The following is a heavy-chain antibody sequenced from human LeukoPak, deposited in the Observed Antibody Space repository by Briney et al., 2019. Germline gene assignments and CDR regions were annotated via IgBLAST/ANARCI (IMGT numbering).Heavy chain of an antibody. Sequence: SETLSLTCTVSGASIRSGDYYWSWIRQPPGKGLEWIGYIYDSGSTYYNPSLKSRITISVDTSENRFSLKLSSVTATDTAVYYCARNCSGGSCYGAFDIWGQGTMVTVSS. CDR2: IYDSGST. CDR1: GASIRSGDYY. V-gene: IGHV4-30-4*01. CDR3: ARNCSGGSCYGAFDI. D-gene: IGHD2-15*01. J-gene: IGHJ3*02.